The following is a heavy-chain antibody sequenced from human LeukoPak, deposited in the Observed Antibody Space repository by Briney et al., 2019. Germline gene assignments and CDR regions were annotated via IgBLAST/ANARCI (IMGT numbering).Heavy chain of an antibody. CDR1: GGSFSGYY. Sequence: SETLSLTCAVYGGSFSGYYWSWIRQPPGKGLEWIGEINHSGSTNYNPSLKSRVTISVDMSKNQFSLKLSSVTAADTAVYYCARGYSSAFDIWGQGTMVTVSS. J-gene: IGHJ3*02. V-gene: IGHV4-34*01. D-gene: IGHD6-13*01. CDR2: INHSGST. CDR3: ARGYSSAFDI.